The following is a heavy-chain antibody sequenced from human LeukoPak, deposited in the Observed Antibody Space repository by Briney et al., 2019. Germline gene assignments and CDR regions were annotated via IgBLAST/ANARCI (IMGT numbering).Heavy chain of an antibody. D-gene: IGHD5-12*01. V-gene: IGHV4-30-4*07. CDR1: GDSISSGGYS. Sequence: SETLSLTCVVSGDSISSGGYSWNWNRQPPGKGLEWIGYIYNSGTTSYNPSLKSRVTMSVDTSKNQFSVKLSSVTAADTAVYYCARGAYSGYDLDYWGQGTLVTVSS. CDR3: ARGAYSGYDLDY. J-gene: IGHJ4*02. CDR2: IYNSGTT.